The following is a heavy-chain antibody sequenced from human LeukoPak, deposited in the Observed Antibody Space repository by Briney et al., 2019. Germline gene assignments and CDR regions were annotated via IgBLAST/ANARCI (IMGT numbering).Heavy chain of an antibody. CDR3: AKASLRITIFGVPTDY. D-gene: IGHD3-3*01. J-gene: IGHJ4*02. CDR1: GFTFSSYA. V-gene: IGHV3-23*01. Sequence: GGSLRLSCAASGFTFSSYAMSWVRQAPGKGLEWVSAISGSGGSTYYADSVNGRFTISRDNSKNTQYLQMNSLRAEDTAVYYCAKASLRITIFGVPTDYWGQGTLVTVSS. CDR2: ISGSGGST.